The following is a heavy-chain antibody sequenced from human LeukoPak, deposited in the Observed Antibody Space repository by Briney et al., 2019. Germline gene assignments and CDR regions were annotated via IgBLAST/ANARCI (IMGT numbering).Heavy chain of an antibody. CDR2: INPNSGGT. CDR1: GYTFTGYY. CDR3: ARGGCSGGSCYRYYFDY. J-gene: IGHJ4*02. V-gene: IGHV1-2*02. D-gene: IGHD2-15*01. Sequence: ASVKVSCKASGYTFTGYYMHWVRQAPGQGLEWMGWINPNSGGTNYAQKFQGRVTMTRDTSISTAYMELSRLRSDDTAVYYCARGGCSGGSCYRYYFDYWGQGTLVTVSS.